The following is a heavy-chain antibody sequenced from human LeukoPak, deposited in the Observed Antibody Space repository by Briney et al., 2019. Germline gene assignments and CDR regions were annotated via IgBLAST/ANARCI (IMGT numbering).Heavy chain of an antibody. CDR1: GGSFSGYY. CDR2: INHRGST. D-gene: IGHD2-15*01. V-gene: IGHV4-34*01. J-gene: IGHJ5*02. CDR3: ARGDYSPSPFDP. Sequence: SETLSLTCAVYGGSFSGYYWSWIRQPPGKGLEWIGEINHRGSTNYNPSLKSRVTISVDTSKNQFSLKLSSVTAADTAVYYCARGDYSPSPFDPWGQGTLVTVSS.